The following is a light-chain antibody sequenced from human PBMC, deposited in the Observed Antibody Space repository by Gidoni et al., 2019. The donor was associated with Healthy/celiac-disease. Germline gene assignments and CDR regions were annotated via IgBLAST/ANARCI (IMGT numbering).Light chain of an antibody. CDR1: SSDVGGYNY. V-gene: IGLV2-8*01. J-gene: IGLJ2*01. CDR3: SSYAGSNNLV. Sequence: QSALTQPTSASGSPGQSVTISCTGTSSDVGGYNYVSCYQQHPGKAPKLMIYEVSKRPSGVPDRFSGSKSGNTASLTVSGLQAEDEADYYCSSYAGSNNLVFGGGTKLTVL. CDR2: EVS.